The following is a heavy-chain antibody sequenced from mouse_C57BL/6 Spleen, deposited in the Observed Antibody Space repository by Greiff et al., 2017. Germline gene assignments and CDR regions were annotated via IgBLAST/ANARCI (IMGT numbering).Heavy chain of an antibody. D-gene: IGHD2-4*01. CDR3: ARDYDDYFDV. Sequence: QVQLQQSGPELVKPGASVKISCKASGYAFSSSWMNWVKQRPGKGLEWIGRIYPGDGDTNYNGKFKGKATLTADKSSSTAYMQLSSLTSEDSAVYFCARDYDDYFDVWGTGTTVTVSS. CDR1: GYAFSSSW. V-gene: IGHV1-82*01. CDR2: IYPGDGDT. J-gene: IGHJ1*03.